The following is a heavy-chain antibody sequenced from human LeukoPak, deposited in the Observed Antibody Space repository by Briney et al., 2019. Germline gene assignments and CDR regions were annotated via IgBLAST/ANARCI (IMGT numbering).Heavy chain of an antibody. CDR1: GNSSGDSISTGSHY. D-gene: IGHD5-24*01. J-gene: IGHJ3*01. V-gene: IGHV4-61*02. CDR2: IYISGST. CDR3: VRDRAVRRGTDAFDF. Sequence: PSETLSLTCTVSGNSSGDSISTGSHYWSWARQPAGKGLEWIGRIYISGSTSYNPSFSSRATISFDTSKNQISLNLRSVTGADTAVYFCVRDRAVRRGTDAFDFWGHGTLVTVSS.